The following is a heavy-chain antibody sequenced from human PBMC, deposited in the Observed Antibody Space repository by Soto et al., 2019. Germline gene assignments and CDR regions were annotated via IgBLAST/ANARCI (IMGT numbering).Heavy chain of an antibody. V-gene: IGHV3-30-3*01. Sequence: PGGSLRLSCAASGFTFSIYVIYWVRHAPGKGLECVALISHDGSKKHYADSVKGRFTISRDYSNDTFYLQMNSLRDEDTAVFHCVASGLSFDYWGQGTLVTVSS. CDR1: GFTFSIYV. CDR2: ISHDGSKK. J-gene: IGHJ4*02. D-gene: IGHD3-16*02. CDR3: VASGLSFDY.